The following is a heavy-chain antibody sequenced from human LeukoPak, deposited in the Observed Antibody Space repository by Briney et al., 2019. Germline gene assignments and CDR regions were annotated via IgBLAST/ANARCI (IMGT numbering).Heavy chain of an antibody. CDR1: GFTFNSYW. V-gene: IGHV3-7*01. J-gene: IGHJ4*02. CDR3: ARDQNSTPDQ. Sequence: PGGSLRLSCAASGFTFNSYWMSWVRQAPGKGLEWVANIKKDGSEKYYVDSVKGRFTISRDNAKNSLYLQMNSLRVEDTAVYYCARDQNSTPDQWGQGTLVTVSS. CDR2: IKKDGSEK. D-gene: IGHD4-11*01.